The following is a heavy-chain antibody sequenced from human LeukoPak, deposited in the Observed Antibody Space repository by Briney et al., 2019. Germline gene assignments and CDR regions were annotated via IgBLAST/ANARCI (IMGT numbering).Heavy chain of an antibody. CDR3: AKAVVPAASASYNWFDP. J-gene: IGHJ5*02. D-gene: IGHD2-2*01. CDR1: GFTFSSYG. CDR2: IWYDGSNK. Sequence: GGSLRLSCAASGFTFSSYGMHWVRQAPGKGLEWVAVIWYDGSNKYYADSVKGRFTISRDNSKNTLYLQMNSLRAEDTAVYYCAKAVVPAASASYNWFDPWGQGTLVTVSS. V-gene: IGHV3-33*06.